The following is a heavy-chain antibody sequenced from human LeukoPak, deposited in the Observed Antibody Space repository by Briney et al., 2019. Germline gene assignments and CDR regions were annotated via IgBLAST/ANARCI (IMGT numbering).Heavy chain of an antibody. CDR2: ISSSSGMI. J-gene: IGHJ4*02. V-gene: IGHV3-21*01. CDR1: GFTFSSYV. CDR3: ARASWGSAVVLAATASDF. D-gene: IGHD2-15*01. Sequence: GRSLRLSCAASGFTFSSYVMHWVRQAPGKGLEWVSAISSSSGMIYYADSVKGRFTISRDNAKNSLYLQMNSLRAEDTAVYYCARASWGSAVVLAATASDFWGQGTLVTVSS.